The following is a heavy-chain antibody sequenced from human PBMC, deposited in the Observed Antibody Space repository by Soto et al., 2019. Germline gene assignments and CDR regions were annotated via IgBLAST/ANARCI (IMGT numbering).Heavy chain of an antibody. D-gene: IGHD1-7*01. V-gene: IGHV4-39*01. Sequence: SETLSLTCTVSGGSVSNNNYYWGWIRQPPGKGLEWIGSIYYSGTTYYNPSLKSRFSISIDTSENQFSLKLSSGTAADTGVYYCARHGANWHYVGWFDPWGQGTLVTVSS. J-gene: IGHJ5*02. CDR2: IYYSGTT. CDR1: GGSVSNNNYY. CDR3: ARHGANWHYVGWFDP.